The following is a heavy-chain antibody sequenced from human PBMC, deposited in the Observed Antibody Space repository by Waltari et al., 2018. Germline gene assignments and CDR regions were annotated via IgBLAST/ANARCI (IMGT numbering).Heavy chain of an antibody. CDR1: GFTFDDYA. D-gene: IGHD6-6*01. V-gene: IGHV3-9*01. J-gene: IGHJ5*02. CDR2: MSWNSGRI. CDR3: AKDRAYSSSSLWFDP. Sequence: EVQLVESGGDLVQPGRSLRLSCAASGFTFDDYAMHWVRQAPGRGLEWVSGMSWNSGRIGYADAVKCRFTISRDSAKTSLYLQMNSLRAEDTALYYCAKDRAYSSSSLWFDPWGQGTLVTVSS.